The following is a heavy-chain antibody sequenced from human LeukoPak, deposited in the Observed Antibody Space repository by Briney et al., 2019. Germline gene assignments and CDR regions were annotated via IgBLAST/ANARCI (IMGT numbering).Heavy chain of an antibody. CDR3: AREARPDDAFDI. J-gene: IGHJ3*02. D-gene: IGHD1-14*01. CDR1: GFTFSSYA. CDR2: ISGSGGST. Sequence: PGGSLRLSCAASGFTFSSYAMSWVRQAPGKGLEWVSAISGSGGSTYYADSVKGRFTISRDNAKNSLYLQMNSLRAEDTAVYYCAREARPDDAFDIWGQGTMVTVSS. V-gene: IGHV3-23*01.